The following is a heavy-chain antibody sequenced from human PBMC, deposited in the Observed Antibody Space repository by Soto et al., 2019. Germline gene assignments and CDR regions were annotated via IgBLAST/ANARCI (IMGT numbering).Heavy chain of an antibody. V-gene: IGHV3-48*01. J-gene: IGHJ6*03. D-gene: IGHD3-3*01. CDR1: GFTFSSYS. CDR2: ISSSSSTI. CDR3: ARDGYYDFWSGSERPTYYYYYMDV. Sequence: GGSLRLSCAASGFTFSSYSMNWVRQAPGKGLEWVSYISSSSSTIYYADSVKGRFTISRDNAKNSLYLQMNSLRAEDTAVYYCARDGYYDFWSGSERPTYYYYYMDVWGKGTTVTVSS.